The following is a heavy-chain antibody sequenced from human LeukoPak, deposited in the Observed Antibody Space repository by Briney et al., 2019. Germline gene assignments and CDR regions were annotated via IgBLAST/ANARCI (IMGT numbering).Heavy chain of an antibody. D-gene: IGHD3-3*01. CDR1: GGTFSSYA. Sequence: SVKVSCKASGGTFSSYAISWVRQAPGQGLEWMGGIIPIFGTANYAQKFQGRVTITTDESTSTAYMELSSLRSEDTAVYYCARSGYYDFWSGYYTSEYFQHWGQGTLVTVSS. CDR2: IIPIFGTA. J-gene: IGHJ1*01. CDR3: ARSGYYDFWSGYYTSEYFQH. V-gene: IGHV1-69*05.